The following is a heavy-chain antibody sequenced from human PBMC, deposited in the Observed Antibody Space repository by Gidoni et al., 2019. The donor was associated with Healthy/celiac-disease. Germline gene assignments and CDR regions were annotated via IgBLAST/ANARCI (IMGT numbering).Heavy chain of an antibody. J-gene: IGHJ4*02. V-gene: IGHV1-69*01. D-gene: IGHD1-26*01. CDR2: IIAICGTA. CDR3: AGEKGGSGSYLYYFDY. CDR1: GGTFRSYA. Sequence: VQLVQSGAEVKKPGYSVKVSCKASGGTFRSYAISWVRQAPGQGREWMGGIIAICGTANYAQKFQGRVTITADESTSKAYMELSSLRSEDAAVYYCAGEKGGSGSYLYYFDYWGQGTLVTVSS.